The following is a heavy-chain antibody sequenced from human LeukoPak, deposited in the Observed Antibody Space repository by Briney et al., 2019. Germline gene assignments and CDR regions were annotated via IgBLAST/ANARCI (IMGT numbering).Heavy chain of an antibody. Sequence: GGSLRLSSAASGFTFSSYWMHWVRQAPGKGLVWVSRINSDGSSTSYADSVKGRFTVSRDNAKNTLYLQMNSLRAEDTAVYYCARDRSKAGRIDYWGQGTLVTVSS. D-gene: IGHD6-13*01. V-gene: IGHV3-74*01. CDR2: INSDGSST. J-gene: IGHJ4*02. CDR3: ARDRSKAGRIDY. CDR1: GFTFSSYW.